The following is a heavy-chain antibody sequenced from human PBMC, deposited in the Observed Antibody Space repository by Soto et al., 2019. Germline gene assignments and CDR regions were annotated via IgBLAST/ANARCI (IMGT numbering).Heavy chain of an antibody. Sequence: TGGSLRLSCAASGFTFSSYSMNWVRQAPGKGLEWVSYISSSSSTIYYADSVKGRFTISRDNAKNSLYLQMNSLRDEDTAVYYCARGDYHDTSGPFSDAFDVWGQGTMVTVSS. V-gene: IGHV3-48*02. CDR1: GFTFSSYS. CDR2: ISSSSSTI. D-gene: IGHD3-22*01. J-gene: IGHJ3*01. CDR3: ARGDYHDTSGPFSDAFDV.